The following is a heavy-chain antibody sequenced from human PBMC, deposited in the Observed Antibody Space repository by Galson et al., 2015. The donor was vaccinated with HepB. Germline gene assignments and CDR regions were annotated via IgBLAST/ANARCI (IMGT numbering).Heavy chain of an antibody. CDR3: ARRFSSSWYFDY. V-gene: IGHV4-38-2*02. Sequence: SETLSLTCTVSGYSISSGYYWGWIRQPPGKGLEWIGSIYHSGSTYYNPSLKSRVTISVDTSKNQFSLKLSSVTAADTAVYYCARRFSSSWYFDYWGQGTLVTVSS. CDR2: IYHSGST. J-gene: IGHJ4*02. D-gene: IGHD6-13*01. CDR1: GYSISSGYY.